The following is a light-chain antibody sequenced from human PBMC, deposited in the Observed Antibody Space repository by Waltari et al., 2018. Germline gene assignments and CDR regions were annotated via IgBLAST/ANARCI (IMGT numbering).Light chain of an antibody. J-gene: IGLJ2*01. Sequence: QSALTQPASVSGSPGQLITISCTGTSSDIGGYNYVSWYQQHPGKAPKLIIFDVTRWPSGVSNRFSGSKSGITASLTISGLQAEDEADYFCTSYTSTNTVIFGGGTRVTVL. CDR1: SSDIGGYNY. V-gene: IGLV2-14*03. CDR2: DVT. CDR3: TSYTSTNTVI.